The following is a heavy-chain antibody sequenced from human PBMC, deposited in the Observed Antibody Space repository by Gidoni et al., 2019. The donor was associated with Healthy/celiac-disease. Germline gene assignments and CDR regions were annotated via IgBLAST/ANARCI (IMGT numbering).Heavy chain of an antibody. Sequence: EVQLLESGGGLVQPGGSLSIYCAAPGFTFSSYAMSWVRQAPGSGLGWVASISGSGGSTYYADSVKGRFTISRDNSKNTLYLQMNSLRAEDTAVYYCAKVGGSLGYCSGGSCYSAFDYWGQGTLVTVSS. D-gene: IGHD2-15*01. CDR1: GFTFSSYA. CDR2: ISGSGGST. V-gene: IGHV3-23*01. J-gene: IGHJ4*02. CDR3: AKVGGSLGYCSGGSCYSAFDY.